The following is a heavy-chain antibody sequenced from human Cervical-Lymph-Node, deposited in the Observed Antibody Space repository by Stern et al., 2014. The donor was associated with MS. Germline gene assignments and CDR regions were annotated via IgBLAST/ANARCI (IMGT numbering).Heavy chain of an antibody. CDR1: GYTFTTYG. J-gene: IGHJ6*02. D-gene: IGHD3-22*01. Sequence: QVQLVQSGAEVKKPGASVKVSCKASGYTFTTYGISWVRQAPGQGLEWMGWISGYNGNTNYAQDFQGRVTMTTDTSTSTAYMELWSLRFDDTAMYYCGRDSRIVVHITVDYYSHGMDVWGQGTTVTVSS. V-gene: IGHV1-18*01. CDR3: GRDSRIVVHITVDYYSHGMDV. CDR2: ISGYNGNT.